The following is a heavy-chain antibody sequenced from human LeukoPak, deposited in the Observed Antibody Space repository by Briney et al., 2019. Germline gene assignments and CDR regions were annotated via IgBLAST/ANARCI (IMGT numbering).Heavy chain of an antibody. CDR1: GFTFSSYW. V-gene: IGHV3-48*02. CDR3: ARDGRPFDI. CDR2: ISSSSSTL. Sequence: GGSLRLSCAASGFTFSSYWMSWVRQAPGKGLEWVAYISSSSSTLHYADPVKGRFTISRDNAKNSLYLQMNSLRDEDTAVYYCARDGRPFDIWGQGTMVTVSS. J-gene: IGHJ3*02.